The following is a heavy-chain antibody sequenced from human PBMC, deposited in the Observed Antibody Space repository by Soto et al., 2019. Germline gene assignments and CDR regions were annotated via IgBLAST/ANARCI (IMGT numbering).Heavy chain of an antibody. Sequence: SETLSLTCTVSGGSISSSSYYWGWIRQPPGKGLEWIGEIYYSGSTNYNPSLKSRVTISVDTSKNQFSLKLSSVAAADTAVYYCARGVVVPAARYYYYYMDVWGKGTTVTVSS. CDR1: GGSISSSSYY. J-gene: IGHJ6*03. CDR2: IYYSGST. V-gene: IGHV4-39*07. D-gene: IGHD2-2*01. CDR3: ARGVVVPAARYYYYYMDV.